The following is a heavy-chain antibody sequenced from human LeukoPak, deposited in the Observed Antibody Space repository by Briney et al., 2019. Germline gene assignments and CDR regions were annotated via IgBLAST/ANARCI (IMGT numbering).Heavy chain of an antibody. D-gene: IGHD5/OR15-5a*01. V-gene: IGHV3-23*01. CDR2: ISGSGGST. Sequence: PGGSLRLSCAASGFTFSSYAMSWARQAPGKGLEWVSAISGSGGSTYYADSVKGRFTISRDNSKNTLYLQMNSLRAEDTAVYYCAKTPTRGTLRLFFKYWGQGTLVTVSS. CDR3: AKTPTRGTLRLFFKY. CDR1: GFTFSSYA. J-gene: IGHJ4*02.